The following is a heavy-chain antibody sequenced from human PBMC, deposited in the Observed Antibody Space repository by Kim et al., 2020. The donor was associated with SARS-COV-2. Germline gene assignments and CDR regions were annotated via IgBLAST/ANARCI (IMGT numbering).Heavy chain of an antibody. J-gene: IGHJ4*02. CDR3: ARGPKDTAMVELLVDY. V-gene: IGHV3-30-3*01. CDR2: ISYDGSNK. Sequence: GGSLRLSCAASGFTFSSYAMHWVRQAPGKGLEWVAVISYDGSNKYYADSVKGRFTISRDNSKNTLYLQMNSLRAEDTAVYYCARGPKDTAMVELLVDYWGQGTLVTVSS. D-gene: IGHD5-18*01. CDR1: GFTFSSYA.